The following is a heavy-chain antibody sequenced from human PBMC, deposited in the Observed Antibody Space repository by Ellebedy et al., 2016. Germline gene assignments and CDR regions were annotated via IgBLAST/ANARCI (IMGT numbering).Heavy chain of an antibody. D-gene: IGHD7-27*01. CDR2: LSDVSSYI. CDR1: GFPFRSYP. V-gene: IGHV3-21*05. J-gene: IGHJ4*02. Sequence: GESLKISXAASGFPFRSYPMNWIRQAPGKGLEWVSDLSDVSSYIRYADSVRGRFTISRDNAKSSLYLQMNSLRDEDTAVYYCVRDPNWVPDFWGQGTLVTVSS. CDR3: VRDPNWVPDF.